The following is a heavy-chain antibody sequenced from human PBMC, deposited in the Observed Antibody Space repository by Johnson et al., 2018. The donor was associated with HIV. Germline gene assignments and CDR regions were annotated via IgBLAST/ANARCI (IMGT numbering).Heavy chain of an antibody. CDR2: ISGSGAST. CDR3: AREGWNSSSWYRMSAFDI. Sequence: VLLVESGGGVVQPGGSLRLSCAASGFTFSSYAMSWVRQAPGKGLEWVSAISGSGASTYYAESLKGRCTISRDNSKNTLYLQMNSLRAEDTAVYYCAREGWNSSSWYRMSAFDIWGQGTMVTVSS. J-gene: IGHJ3*02. D-gene: IGHD6-13*01. V-gene: IGHV3-23*04. CDR1: GFTFSSYA.